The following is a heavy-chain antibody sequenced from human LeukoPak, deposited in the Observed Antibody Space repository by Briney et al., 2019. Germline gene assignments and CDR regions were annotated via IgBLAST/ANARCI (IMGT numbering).Heavy chain of an antibody. J-gene: IGHJ6*02. CDR2: IYYSGNA. Sequence: SETLSLTCTVSGGSVTSGSHYWSWVRQPSGRGLEWIGNIYYSGNANYNPSLKSRVTMSVDRSKNQLSLKLSSVTAADTAVYYCAGVQSQNYYAMDVWGPGTPVTVSS. CDR3: AGVQSQNYYAMDV. CDR1: GGSVTSGSHY. V-gene: IGHV4-61*01.